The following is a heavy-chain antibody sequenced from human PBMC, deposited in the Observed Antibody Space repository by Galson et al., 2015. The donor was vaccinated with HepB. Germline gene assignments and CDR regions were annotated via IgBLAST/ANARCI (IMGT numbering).Heavy chain of an antibody. Sequence: TLSLTCAVSGGSISSGGYSWSWIRQPPGKGLEWIGYIYHSGSTYYNPSLKSRVTISVDRSKNQFSLKLSSVTAADTAVYYCARGGVVRGVIIWFDPWGQGTLVIVSS. D-gene: IGHD3-10*01. CDR2: IYHSGST. V-gene: IGHV4-30-2*01. J-gene: IGHJ5*02. CDR1: GGSISSGGYS. CDR3: ARGGVVRGVIIWFDP.